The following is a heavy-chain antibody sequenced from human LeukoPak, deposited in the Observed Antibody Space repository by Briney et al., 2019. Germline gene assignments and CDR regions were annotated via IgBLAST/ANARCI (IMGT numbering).Heavy chain of an antibody. CDR1: GGSISSSSYY. CDR2: IYYSGST. Sequence: PSETLSLTCTVSGGSISSSSYYWGWIRQPPGKGLEWIGSIYYSGSTYYNPSLKSRVTISVDTSKNQFSLKLSSVTAADTAVYYRARHTQRLDAFDIWGQGTMVTVSS. V-gene: IGHV4-39*01. J-gene: IGHJ3*02. CDR3: ARHTQRLDAFDI.